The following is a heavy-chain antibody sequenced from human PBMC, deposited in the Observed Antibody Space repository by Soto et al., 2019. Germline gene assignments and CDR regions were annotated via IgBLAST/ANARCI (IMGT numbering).Heavy chain of an antibody. CDR1: EFTFSTYA. CDR2: IYSGGST. D-gene: IGHD2-15*01. Sequence: GGSLRLSCAASEFTFSTYAMSWVRQAPGKGLEWVSVIYSGGSTYYTDSVKGRFTISRDNSKNTLYLQMNSLRAEDTAVYYCARGYPTGGNGLDVWGQGTTVTVSS. J-gene: IGHJ6*02. V-gene: IGHV3-53*01. CDR3: ARGYPTGGNGLDV.